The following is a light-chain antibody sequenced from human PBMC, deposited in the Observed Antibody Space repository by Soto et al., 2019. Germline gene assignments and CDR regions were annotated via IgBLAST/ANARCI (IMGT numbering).Light chain of an antibody. V-gene: IGKV3-11*01. J-gene: IGKJ2*01. CDR3: QQRTNWPPKYT. CDR1: QSVSSY. Sequence: EIVLTQPPATLSLSPGERATLSCRASQSVSSYLAWYQQKPGQAPRLLIYDAYNRATGITARFSGSGSGTDFTLTISSLEPEDFAVYYCQQRTNWPPKYTFGQGTKLEIK. CDR2: DAY.